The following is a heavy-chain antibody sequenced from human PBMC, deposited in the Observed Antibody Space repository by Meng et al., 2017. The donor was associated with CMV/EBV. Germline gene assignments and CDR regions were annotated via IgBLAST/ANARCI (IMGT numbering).Heavy chain of an antibody. V-gene: IGHV3-33*01. J-gene: IGHJ6*02. D-gene: IGHD6-13*01. Sequence: GESLKISCAASGFTFSSYGMHWVRQAPGKGLEWVAVIWYDGSNKYYADSVKGRFTISRDNSKNTLYLQMNSLRAEDTAVYYCARDGYSSSWYGPGYYYYYYGMDVWGQGTTVTVSS. CDR2: IWYDGSNK. CDR3: ARDGYSSSWYGPGYYYYYYGMDV. CDR1: GFTFSSYG.